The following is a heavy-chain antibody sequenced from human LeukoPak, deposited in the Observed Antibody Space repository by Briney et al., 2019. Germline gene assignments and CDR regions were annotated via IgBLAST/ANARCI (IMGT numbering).Heavy chain of an antibody. CDR3: ASSSGWYGAAVR. Sequence: PSETLSLTCTVSSGSISSYYWSWIRQPPGKGLEWIGYVSYSGSTYYNPSLKSRVTISVDTSKNQFSLKLSSVTAADTAVYYCASSSGWYGAAVRWGQGTLVTVSS. V-gene: IGHV4-59*12. J-gene: IGHJ4*02. CDR1: SGSISSYY. CDR2: VSYSGST. D-gene: IGHD6-19*01.